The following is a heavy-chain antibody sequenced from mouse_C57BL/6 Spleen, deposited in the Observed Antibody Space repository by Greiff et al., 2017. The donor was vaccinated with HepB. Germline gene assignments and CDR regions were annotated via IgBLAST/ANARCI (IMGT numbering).Heavy chain of an antibody. CDR1: GYTFTSYW. Sequence: VQLQQPGAELVMPGASVKLSCKASGYTFTSYWMHWVKQRPGQGLEWIGEIDPSDSYTNYNQKFKGKSTLTVDKSSSTAYMQLSSLTSEDSAVYYCARFELRDYFDYWGQGTTLTVSS. V-gene: IGHV1-69*01. CDR2: IDPSDSYT. D-gene: IGHD3-1*01. J-gene: IGHJ2*01. CDR3: ARFELRDYFDY.